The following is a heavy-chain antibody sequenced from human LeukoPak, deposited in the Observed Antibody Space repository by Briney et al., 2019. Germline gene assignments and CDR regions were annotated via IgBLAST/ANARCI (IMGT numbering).Heavy chain of an antibody. Sequence: GGSLRLSCAVSGFTFRSYAMHWVHQAPGKGLEYVSGITSGGGSTNYANSVKGRFTISRDNSKNTLYLQMGSLRAEDMAVYYCARSATAWGMDVWGQGTTVTVSS. J-gene: IGHJ6*02. CDR1: GFTFRSYA. CDR3: ARSATAWGMDV. V-gene: IGHV3-64*01. CDR2: ITSGGGST.